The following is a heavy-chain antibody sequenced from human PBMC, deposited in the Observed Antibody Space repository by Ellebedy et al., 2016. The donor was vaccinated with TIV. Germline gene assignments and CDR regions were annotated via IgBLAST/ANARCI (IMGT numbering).Heavy chain of an antibody. CDR1: GDSIIDYC. CDR3: VRGRIGVAEFGH. CDR2: VYTSEST. Sequence: SETLSLTXTVSGDSIIDYCWSWIRQPAGRRLEWIGRVYTSESTGVSTSYNPSLKSRVTMSLDTSKNRLSLELTSVTAADTAVYYCVRGRIGVAEFGHWGQGILVTVSS. V-gene: IGHV4-4*07. D-gene: IGHD6-19*01. J-gene: IGHJ4*02.